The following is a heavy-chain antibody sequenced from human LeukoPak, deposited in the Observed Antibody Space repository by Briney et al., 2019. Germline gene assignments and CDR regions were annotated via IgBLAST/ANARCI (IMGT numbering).Heavy chain of an antibody. V-gene: IGHV1-2*06. CDR2: INPNSGGT. CDR1: GYTFTGYY. J-gene: IGHJ4*02. Sequence: ASVKVSCKASGYTFTGYYMHWGRQAPGQGLEWMGRINPNSGGTNYAQKFQGRVTMTRDTYISTAYMELSRLRSDDTAVYYCARAGTVGAYCGGDCPFDYWGQGTLVTVSS. D-gene: IGHD2-21*02. CDR3: ARAGTVGAYCGGDCPFDY.